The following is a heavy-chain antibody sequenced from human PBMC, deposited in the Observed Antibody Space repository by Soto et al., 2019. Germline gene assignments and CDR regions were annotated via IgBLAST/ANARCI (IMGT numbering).Heavy chain of an antibody. Sequence: GESLKISCQGSGYSFTSYWITWVRQMPGKGLEWMGRIDPSDSNTNYSPSFQGHVTISADKSISTAYLQWSSLKASDTAIYYCATQGGMDVWGQGTTVTVSS. J-gene: IGHJ6*02. CDR1: GYSFTSYW. CDR2: IDPSDSNT. CDR3: ATQGGMDV. V-gene: IGHV5-10-1*01.